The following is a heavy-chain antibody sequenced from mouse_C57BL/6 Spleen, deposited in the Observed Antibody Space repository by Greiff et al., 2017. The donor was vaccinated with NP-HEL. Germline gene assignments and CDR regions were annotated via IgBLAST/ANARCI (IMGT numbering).Heavy chain of an antibody. CDR1: GYTFTSYW. CDR2: IDPSDSET. J-gene: IGHJ2*01. Sequence: VKLQQPGAELVRPGSSVKLSCKASGYTFTSYWMHWVKQRPIQGLEWIGNIDPSDSETHYNQKFKDKATLTVDKSSSTAYMQLSRLTSEDSAVYYCATPINYGRGLRYRGQGTTLPGSS. V-gene: IGHV1-52*01. CDR3: ATPINYGRGLRY. D-gene: IGHD1-1*02.